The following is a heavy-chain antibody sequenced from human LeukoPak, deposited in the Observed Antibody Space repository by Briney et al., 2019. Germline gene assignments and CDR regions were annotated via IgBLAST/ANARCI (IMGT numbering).Heavy chain of an antibody. J-gene: IGHJ3*02. CDR1: GYSISSGYY. Sequence: SETLSLTCTVSGYSISSGYYWGWIRQPPGKGLEWIGSIYHSGSTYYNPSLKSRVTISVDTSKNQFSLKLSSVTAADTAVYYCARFGTYYYGSGSYSERIDAFDIWGQGTMVTVSS. D-gene: IGHD3-10*01. V-gene: IGHV4-38-2*02. CDR3: ARFGTYYYGSGSYSERIDAFDI. CDR2: IYHSGST.